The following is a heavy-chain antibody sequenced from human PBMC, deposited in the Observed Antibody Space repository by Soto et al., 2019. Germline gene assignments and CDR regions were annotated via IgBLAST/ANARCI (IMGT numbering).Heavy chain of an antibody. CDR1: GLTVSDNY. CDR2: IYRSGDT. J-gene: IGHJ6*02. Sequence: DVQLVESGGDLVQPGGSLRLSCAASGLTVSDNYMNWVRQAPGKGLEWVSTIYRSGDTIYADSVKGRFTISRDNAKNTLYLQMNSLRAEDTAVYYCTRKHSMDVWGQGTTITVSS. CDR3: TRKHSMDV. V-gene: IGHV3-66*01.